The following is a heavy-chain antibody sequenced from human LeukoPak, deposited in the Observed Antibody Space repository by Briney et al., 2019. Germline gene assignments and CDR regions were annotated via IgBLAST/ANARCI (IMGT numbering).Heavy chain of an antibody. CDR2: IRGSGGST. Sequence: GGSLRLSCVVSGITLSNYGMSWVRQAPGKGLEWVAGIRGSGGSTNYADSVKGRFTISRDNSKNTLYLHMSSLRAEDTAVYFCAKRGVVIRVILVGFHKEAYYFDSWGQGALVTVSS. CDR3: AKRGVVIRVILVGFHKEAYYFDS. V-gene: IGHV3-23*01. CDR1: GITLSNYG. D-gene: IGHD3-22*01. J-gene: IGHJ4*02.